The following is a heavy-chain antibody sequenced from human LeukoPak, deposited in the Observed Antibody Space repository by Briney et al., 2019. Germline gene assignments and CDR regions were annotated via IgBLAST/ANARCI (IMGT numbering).Heavy chain of an antibody. V-gene: IGHV3-23*01. Sequence: GGSLRLSCAPSGYTFNIHSMNWVRQAPGKGPEWVSGIGPSGDKTYYADSVKGRVTISRDNSENSVYLQMNSLRVGDTALYYCAKDIDWLAFEDWGQGTLVTVSS. D-gene: IGHD6-19*01. CDR1: GYTFNIHS. CDR2: IGPSGDKT. CDR3: AKDIDWLAFED. J-gene: IGHJ4*02.